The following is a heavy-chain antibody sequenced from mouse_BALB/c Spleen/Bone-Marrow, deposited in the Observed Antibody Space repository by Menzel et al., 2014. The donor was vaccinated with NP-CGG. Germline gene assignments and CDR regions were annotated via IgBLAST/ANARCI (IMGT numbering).Heavy chain of an antibody. CDR3: ARNHFGSNSLGY. CDR1: GYSFTGYN. V-gene: IGHV1S135*01. Sequence: SGPGLEKPGASVKISCKASGYSFTGYNMNWVKQSDGRSLEWIGNIDPYYGGTSYNQKFRGKATLTVDKSSSTAYMQLTSLTSEDSAVYYCARNHFGSNSLGYWGQGTLVTVSA. D-gene: IGHD1-1*01. CDR2: IDPYYGGT. J-gene: IGHJ3*01.